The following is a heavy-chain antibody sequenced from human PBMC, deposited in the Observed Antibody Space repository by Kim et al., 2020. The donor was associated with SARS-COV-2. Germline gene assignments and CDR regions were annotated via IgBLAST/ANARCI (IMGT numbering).Heavy chain of an antibody. CDR2: IYYSGST. J-gene: IGHJ3*02. CDR3: ARDPPVRGGDSGLDAFDI. D-gene: IGHD3-10*01. CDR1: GGSISSSSYY. Sequence: SETLSLTCTVSGGSISSSSYYWGWIRHPPGKGLEWIGSIYYSGSTYYNPSLKSRVTISVDTSKNQFSLKLSSVTAADTAVYYCARDPPVRGGDSGLDAFDIWGQGTMVTVSS. V-gene: IGHV4-39*07.